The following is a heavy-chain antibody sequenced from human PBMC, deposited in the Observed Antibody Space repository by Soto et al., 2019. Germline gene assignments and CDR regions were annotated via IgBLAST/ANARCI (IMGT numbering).Heavy chain of an antibody. CDR3: ARDMGFGLSDY. V-gene: IGHV1-3*01. Sequence: ASVKVSCKASGYTFTSNAMHWVRQAPGQRLEWMGWINAGNGNTKYSQKFQGRVTITRDTSASTAYMELSSLRSEDTAVYYCARDMGFGLSDYWGQGTLVTVSS. CDR2: INAGNGNT. D-gene: IGHD3-10*01. CDR1: GYTFTSNA. J-gene: IGHJ4*02.